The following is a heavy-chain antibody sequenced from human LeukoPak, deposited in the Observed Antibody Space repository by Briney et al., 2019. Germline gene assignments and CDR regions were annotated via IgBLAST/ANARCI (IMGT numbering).Heavy chain of an antibody. CDR1: GYSFTSYW. V-gene: IGHV5-51*01. CDR2: IYPGGSDT. D-gene: IGHD5-18*01. CDR3: ARQYSYGSVANWFDP. J-gene: IGHJ5*02. Sequence: GESLKISCKGSGYSFTSYWIGWVRQMPGKGLEWMGIIYPGGSDTRYSPSFQGQVTISADKSISTAYLQWSSLKASDTAMYYCARQYSYGSVANWFDPWGQGTLVTVSS.